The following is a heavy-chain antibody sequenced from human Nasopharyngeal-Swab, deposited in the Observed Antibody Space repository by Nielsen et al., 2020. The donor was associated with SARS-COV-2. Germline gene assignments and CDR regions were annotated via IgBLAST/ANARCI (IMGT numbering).Heavy chain of an antibody. CDR3: ARNWGGGSRNYFDP. D-gene: IGHD2-15*01. J-gene: IGHJ5*02. CDR1: GGSISSSSYY. Sequence: AGSLRLSCTVSGGSISSSSYYWGWIRQPPGKGLEWIGSIYYSGSTYYNPSLKSRVTISVDTSKNQFSLKLSSVTAADTAVYYCARNWGGGSRNYFDPWGQGTLVTVSS. CDR2: IYYSGST. V-gene: IGHV4-39*07.